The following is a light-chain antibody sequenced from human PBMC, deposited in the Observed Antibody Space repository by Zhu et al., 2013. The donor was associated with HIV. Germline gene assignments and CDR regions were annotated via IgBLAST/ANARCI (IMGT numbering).Light chain of an antibody. Sequence: DTVMTQSPDSLAVSLGETATINCKSSQSVLSSSNKKNYLAWYQQKPGQPPKLLIYWASLREAGVPDRFSGSGSGTDFTLTISSLQAEDVALYFCHQYKDWVFTFGGGTTVAIK. CDR1: QSVLSSSNKKNY. V-gene: IGKV4-1*01. CDR2: WAS. CDR3: HQYKDWVFT. J-gene: IGKJ4*01.